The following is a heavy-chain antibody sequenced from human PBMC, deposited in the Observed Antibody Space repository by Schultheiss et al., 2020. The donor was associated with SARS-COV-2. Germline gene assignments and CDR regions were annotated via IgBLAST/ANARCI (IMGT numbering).Heavy chain of an antibody. CDR2: IYYSGST. CDR1: GGSISSGDYY. D-gene: IGHD3-10*01. V-gene: IGHV4-30-4*01. J-gene: IGHJ4*02. CDR3: ARMFSKLAGGFDY. Sequence: SETLSLTCTVSGGSISSGDYYWSWIRQPPGKGLEWIGYIYYSGSTYYNPSLKSRVTISVDTSKNQFSLKLRSVTAADTAVYFCARMFSKLAGGFDYWGQGTLVTVSS.